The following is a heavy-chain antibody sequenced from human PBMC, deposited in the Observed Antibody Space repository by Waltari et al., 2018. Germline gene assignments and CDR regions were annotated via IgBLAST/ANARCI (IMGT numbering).Heavy chain of an antibody. D-gene: IGHD6-25*01. CDR3: ARGSGDGLFDF. CDR1: GGSFSAFY. Sequence: QVQLQQWGAGLLKPSETLSLTCAVYGGSFSAFYWTWIRQPPGKGLEWIGEIIHSGSATDKSSLKSRVTMSVETSKNQFSLKVKSVTAADTAVYYCARGSGDGLFDFWGQGTLVTVSS. V-gene: IGHV4-34*01. J-gene: IGHJ4*02. CDR2: IIHSGSA.